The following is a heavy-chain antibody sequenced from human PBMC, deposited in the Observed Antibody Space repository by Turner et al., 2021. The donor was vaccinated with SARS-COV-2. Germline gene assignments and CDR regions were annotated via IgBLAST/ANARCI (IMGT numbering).Heavy chain of an antibody. J-gene: IGHJ3*02. D-gene: IGHD1-26*01. CDR3: AKVGGATLAFDI. Sequence: EVKLLESGGGLVQPGGSLRLSGAASGFTFSSYAMNWVRQAPGKGLEWVSAISGSGGSTYYADSVKGRFTISRDNSKNTLYLQMNSLRAEDTAVYYCAKVGGATLAFDIWGQGTMVTVSS. CDR2: ISGSGGST. CDR1: GFTFSSYA. V-gene: IGHV3-23*01.